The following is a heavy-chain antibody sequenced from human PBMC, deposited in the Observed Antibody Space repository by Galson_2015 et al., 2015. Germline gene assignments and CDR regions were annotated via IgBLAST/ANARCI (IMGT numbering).Heavy chain of an antibody. CDR1: GFTFSDYY. J-gene: IGHJ4*02. CDR3: AKESGIAVAGTGPFDY. CDR2: ISSSSSYT. V-gene: IGHV3-11*05. Sequence: SLRLSCAASGFTFSDYYMSWIRQAPGKGLEWVSYISSSSSYTYYADSVKGRFTISRDNSKNTLYLQMNSLRVEDTAVYYCAKESGIAVAGTGPFDYWGQGTLVTVSS. D-gene: IGHD6-19*01.